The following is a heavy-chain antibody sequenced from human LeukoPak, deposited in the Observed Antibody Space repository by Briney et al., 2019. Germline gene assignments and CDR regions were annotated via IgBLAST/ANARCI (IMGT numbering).Heavy chain of an antibody. CDR3: ARARGGYSYGYHAYYYYGMDV. Sequence: GGSLRLSCAASGFTFSSYAMHWVRQAPGKGLEWVAVISYDGSNKYYADSVKGRFTVSRDNSKNTLYLQMNSLRAEDTAVYYCARARGGYSYGYHAYYYYGMDVWGQGTTVTVSS. D-gene: IGHD5-18*01. J-gene: IGHJ6*02. CDR1: GFTFSSYA. CDR2: ISYDGSNK. V-gene: IGHV3-30-3*01.